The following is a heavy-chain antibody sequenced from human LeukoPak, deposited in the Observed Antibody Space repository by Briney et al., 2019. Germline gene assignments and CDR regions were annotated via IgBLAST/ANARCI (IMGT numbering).Heavy chain of an antibody. J-gene: IGHJ4*02. CDR1: GFTFSSYS. D-gene: IGHD5-18*01. CDR2: ISGSGGST. V-gene: IGHV3-23*01. Sequence: PGGSLRLSCAASGFTFSSYSMNWVRQAPGKGLEWVSAISGSGGSTYYADSVKGRFTISRDNSKNTLYLQMNSLRAEDTAVYYCAKDQFSDTAMVKDYWGQGTLVTVSS. CDR3: AKDQFSDTAMVKDY.